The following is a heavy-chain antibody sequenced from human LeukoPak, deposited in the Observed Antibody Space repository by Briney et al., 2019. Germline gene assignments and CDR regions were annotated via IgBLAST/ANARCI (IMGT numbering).Heavy chain of an antibody. V-gene: IGHV3-53*01. D-gene: IGHD4-17*01. J-gene: IGHJ4*02. CDR1: GFTVSSND. CDR3: ARVVDHDYGDYYIDY. Sequence: PGGSLRLSCAASGFTVSSNDMSWVRQAPGKGLECISVIYSGGSTDYADSVKGRLTISRDNSKNTLYLQMNSLRAEDTAVYYCARVVDHDYGDYYIDYWGQGTLVTVSS. CDR2: IYSGGST.